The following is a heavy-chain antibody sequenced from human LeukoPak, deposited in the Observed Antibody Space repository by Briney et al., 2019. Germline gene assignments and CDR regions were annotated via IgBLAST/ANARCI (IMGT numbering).Heavy chain of an antibody. Sequence: SETLSLTCTVSGYSISSGYYWGWIRQPPGKGLEWIGSIYHSGSTYYNPSLKSRVTISVDTSKNQFSLKLSSVTAADTAVYYCAREISSGSYIIYYFDYWGQGTLVTVSS. CDR2: IYHSGST. CDR3: AREISSGSYIIYYFDY. V-gene: IGHV4-38-2*02. CDR1: GYSISSGYY. J-gene: IGHJ4*02. D-gene: IGHD3-10*01.